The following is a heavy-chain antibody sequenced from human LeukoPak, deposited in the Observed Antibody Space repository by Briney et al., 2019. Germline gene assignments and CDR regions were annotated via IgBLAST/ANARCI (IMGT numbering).Heavy chain of an antibody. CDR1: GFTFSSYA. CDR3: AKTLTAAWWPPWD. D-gene: IGHD2-15*01. J-gene: IGHJ4*02. CDR2: ISGSGGST. V-gene: IGHV3-23*01. Sequence: GGSLRLSCAASGFTFSSYAMSWVRQAPGKGLEWVSAISGSGGSTYYADSVKGRFTISRDNSRNTLYLQMNSLRAEDTAVYYCAKTLTAAWWPPWDWGQGTLVTVSS.